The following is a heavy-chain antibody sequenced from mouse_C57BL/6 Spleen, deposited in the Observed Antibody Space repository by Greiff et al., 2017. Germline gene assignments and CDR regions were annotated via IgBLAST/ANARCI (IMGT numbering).Heavy chain of an antibody. CDR3: AKKGNIYYAMDY. J-gene: IGHJ4*01. Sequence: VQLVESGPGLVQPSQSLSITCTVSGFSLTSYGVHWVRQSPGKGLEWLGVIWSGGSTDYNAAFMYRLSITTDNSKSQVFFKMNSLQADDTTIYYWAKKGNIYYAMDYWGQGTTVTVSS. V-gene: IGHV2-5*01. CDR1: GFSLTSYG. CDR2: IWSGGST. D-gene: IGHD2-1*01.